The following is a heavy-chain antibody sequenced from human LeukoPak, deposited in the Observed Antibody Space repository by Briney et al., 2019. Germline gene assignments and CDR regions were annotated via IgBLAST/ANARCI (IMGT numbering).Heavy chain of an antibody. Sequence: GASVKVSCKASGSTFSSYAISWVRQAPGQGLEWMGGIIPIFGTANYAQKFQGRVTITTDESTSTAYMELSSLRSEDTAVYYCARDGDTAMVPKRPDYYYMDVWGKGTTVTVSS. CDR3: ARDGDTAMVPKRPDYYYMDV. D-gene: IGHD5-18*01. CDR2: IIPIFGTA. J-gene: IGHJ6*03. V-gene: IGHV1-69*05. CDR1: GSTFSSYA.